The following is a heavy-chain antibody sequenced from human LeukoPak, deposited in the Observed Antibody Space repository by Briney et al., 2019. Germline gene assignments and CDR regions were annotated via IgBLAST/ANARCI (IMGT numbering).Heavy chain of an antibody. V-gene: IGHV4-30-4*08. Sequence: PSQTLSLTCTVSGGSVSSGDYYWTWIRQPPGKGLEWIGYIYYSGSTYYNASLKSRVTMSVDTSKNQFSLRLNSVTAADTAVYFCAREPDGTVNCYYMDVWGKGTTVTVSS. CDR1: GGSVSSGDYY. CDR2: IYYSGST. D-gene: IGHD1/OR15-1a*01. J-gene: IGHJ6*03. CDR3: AREPDGTVNCYYMDV.